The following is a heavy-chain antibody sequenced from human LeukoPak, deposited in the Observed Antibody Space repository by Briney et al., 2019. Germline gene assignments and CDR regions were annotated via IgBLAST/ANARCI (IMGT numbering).Heavy chain of an antibody. CDR3: ARDEEYDNILTGYIDAFDI. V-gene: IGHV3-48*03. CDR1: GFTFSSYE. J-gene: IGHJ3*02. CDR2: ISSSGSTV. Sequence: GGSLRLSCAASGFTFSSYEMNWVRQAPGKGLEWVSFISSSGSTVYYAASVKGRFTISRDNAKNSVYLQMNSLRVEDTAVYYCARDEEYDNILTGYIDAFDIWGQGTMVTVSS. D-gene: IGHD3-9*01.